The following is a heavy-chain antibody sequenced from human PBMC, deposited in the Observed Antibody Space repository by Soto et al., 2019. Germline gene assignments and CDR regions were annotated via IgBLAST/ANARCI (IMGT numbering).Heavy chain of an antibody. CDR1: GGTFSSYT. CDR3: AGLNVTVYGMDV. D-gene: IGHD2-21*02. J-gene: IGHJ6*02. V-gene: IGHV1-69*02. CDR2: IIPILGIA. Sequence: QVQLVQSGAEVKKPGSSVKVSSKASGGTFSSYTISWVRQAPGQGLEWMGRIIPILGIANYAQKFQGRVTITADKATSTAYMELSSLRSEDTAVYYCAGLNVTVYGMDVWGQGTTVTVSS.